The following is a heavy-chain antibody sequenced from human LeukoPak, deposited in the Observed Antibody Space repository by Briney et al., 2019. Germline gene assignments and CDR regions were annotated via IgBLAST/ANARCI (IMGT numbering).Heavy chain of an antibody. Sequence: GRSLRLSCAASGFTFSSYAMHWVRQAPGKGLEWAAVISYDGSNKYYADSVKGRFTISRDNSKNTLYLQMNSLRAEDTAVYYCARDPHDYGDSYFDYWGQGTLVTVSS. CDR3: ARDPHDYGDSYFDY. V-gene: IGHV3-30-3*01. J-gene: IGHJ4*02. CDR2: ISYDGSNK. D-gene: IGHD4-17*01. CDR1: GFTFSSYA.